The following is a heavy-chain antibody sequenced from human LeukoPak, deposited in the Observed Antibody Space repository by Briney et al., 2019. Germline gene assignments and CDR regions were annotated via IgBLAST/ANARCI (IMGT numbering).Heavy chain of an antibody. V-gene: IGHV3-21*01. Sequence: GGSLRLSCAASGFTFSSYSMNWVRQAPGKGLEWVSSISSSSSYIYYADSVKGRFTISRDNAKNSLYLQMNSLRAEDTAVHYCARVHYYDSSGYLSYYYYYGMDVWGQGTTVTVSS. CDR3: ARVHYYDSSGYLSYYYYYGMDV. CDR1: GFTFSSYS. CDR2: ISSSSSYI. D-gene: IGHD3-22*01. J-gene: IGHJ6*02.